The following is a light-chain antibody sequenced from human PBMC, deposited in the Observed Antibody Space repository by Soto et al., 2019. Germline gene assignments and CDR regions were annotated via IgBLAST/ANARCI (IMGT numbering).Light chain of an antibody. V-gene: IGKV4-1*01. CDR2: WAY. CDR3: QQYCVRPWT. CDR1: QSVLYSSNNKNC. Sequence: DIVMTQSPDSLAVSLGERATINCESSQSVLYSSNNKNCLAWYQQKPGQPPKLLIYWAYIRESGVPDRFSGGGSGTDFTLTISGLQAEDVAVYYCQQYCVRPWTCGQGTKVEIK. J-gene: IGKJ1*01.